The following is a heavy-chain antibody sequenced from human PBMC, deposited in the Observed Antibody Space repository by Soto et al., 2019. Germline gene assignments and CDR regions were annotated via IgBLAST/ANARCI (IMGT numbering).Heavy chain of an antibody. V-gene: IGHV1-3*04. CDR3: ASDHLEDFWSGYA. CDR1: GYTFTSYA. J-gene: IGHJ5*02. CDR2: INTGNGNT. D-gene: IGHD3-3*01. Sequence: ASVKVSCKASGYTFTSYAMHWVRQAPGQRLEWMGWINTGNGNTKYSQKLQGRVTMTTDTSTSTAYMELRSLRSDDTAVYYCASDHLEDFWSGYAWGQGTLVTVSS.